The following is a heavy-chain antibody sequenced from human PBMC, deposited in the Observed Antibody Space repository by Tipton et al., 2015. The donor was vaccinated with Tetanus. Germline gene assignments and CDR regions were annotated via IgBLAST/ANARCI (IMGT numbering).Heavy chain of an antibody. D-gene: IGHD1-1*01. V-gene: IGHV4-30-2*01. CDR2: TYHTGGT. Sequence: LSCAVSGVSIRNGGYSWNWIRQPAGKGLEWIGYTYHTGGTYYNPSLKSRVTISVDRSSDQFSLRLTSVTAADTAIYYCVRAPYNSPGKYYFDQWGQGTLVTVSS. J-gene: IGHJ4*02. CDR3: VRAPYNSPGKYYFDQ. CDR1: GVSIRNGGYS.